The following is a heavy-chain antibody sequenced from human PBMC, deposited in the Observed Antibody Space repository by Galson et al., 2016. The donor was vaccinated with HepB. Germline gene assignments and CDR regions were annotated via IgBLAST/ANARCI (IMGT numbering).Heavy chain of an antibody. J-gene: IGHJ4*02. CDR1: GGSIRNYF. CDR2: IAYNGRT. D-gene: IGHD3-3*01. Sequence: SETLSLTCTISGGSIRNYFWSWIQQPPGKGLEWIGYIAYNGRTNYNPSLKSRVIISMDTSKNYFSLRLSSVAAADTAVYYCARQTTFGVVTYFDLWGQGALVTVSS. CDR3: ARQTTFGVVTYFDL. V-gene: IGHV4-59*01.